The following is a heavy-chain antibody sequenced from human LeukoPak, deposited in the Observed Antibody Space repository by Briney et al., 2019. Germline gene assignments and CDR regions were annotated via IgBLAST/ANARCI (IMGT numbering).Heavy chain of an antibody. CDR1: VGSISSGGYY. D-gene: IGHD4-17*01. J-gene: IGHJ2*01. CDR2: IYHSGST. CDR3: ARSNDYGDYGDFDL. V-gene: IGHV4-30-2*01. Sequence: NPSETLSLTCTVSVGSISSGGYYWSWIRQPPGKGLEWIGYIYHSGSTYYNPSLKSRVTISVDRSKNQFSLKLSSVTAADTAVYYCARSNDYGDYGDFDLWGRGTLVTVSS.